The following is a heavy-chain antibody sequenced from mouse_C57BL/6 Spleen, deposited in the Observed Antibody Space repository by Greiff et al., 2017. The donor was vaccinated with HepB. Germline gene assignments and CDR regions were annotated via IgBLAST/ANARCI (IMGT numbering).Heavy chain of an antibody. J-gene: IGHJ1*03. CDR3: ARRYGSWGYFDV. D-gene: IGHD1-1*01. CDR2: INPGSGGT. V-gene: IGHV1-54*01. Sequence: VKLMESGAELVRPGTSVKVSCKASGYAFTNYLIEWVKQRPGQGLEWIGVINPGSGGTNYNEKFKGKATLTADKSSSTAYMQLSSLTSEDSAVYVCARRYGSWGYFDVWGTGTTVTVSS. CDR1: GYAFTNYL.